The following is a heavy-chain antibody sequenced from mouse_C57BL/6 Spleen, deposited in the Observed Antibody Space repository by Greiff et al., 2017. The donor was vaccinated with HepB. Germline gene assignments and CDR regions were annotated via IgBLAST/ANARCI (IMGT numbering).Heavy chain of an antibody. Sequence: VKLMESGPGLVQPSQSLSITCTVSGFSLTSYGVHWVRQSPGKGLEWLGVIWSGGSTDYNAAFISRLSISKDNSKSQVFFKMNSLQADDTAIYYCARTLDGSSLDWYFDVWGTGTTVTVSS. D-gene: IGHD1-1*01. J-gene: IGHJ1*03. CDR2: IWSGGST. CDR3: ARTLDGSSLDWYFDV. CDR1: GFSLTSYG. V-gene: IGHV2-2*01.